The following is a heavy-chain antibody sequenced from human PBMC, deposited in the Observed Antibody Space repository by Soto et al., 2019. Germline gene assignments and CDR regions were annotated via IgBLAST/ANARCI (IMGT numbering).Heavy chain of an antibody. V-gene: IGHV1-69*05. D-gene: IGHD3-22*01. CDR1: GGIFSNYA. CDR3: ARTVGYFDSRGHFRGYFDY. CDR2: IIPRFGTA. J-gene: IGHJ4*02. Sequence: QVQLVQSGAEVKKPGSSVKVSCKSSGGIFSNYAISWVRQAPGQGLEWMGGIIPRFGTANYTQMFQGRVTXTXDXXTTTVYMELSSLRSEDTAMYYCARTVGYFDSRGHFRGYFDYWGQGTLVTVSS.